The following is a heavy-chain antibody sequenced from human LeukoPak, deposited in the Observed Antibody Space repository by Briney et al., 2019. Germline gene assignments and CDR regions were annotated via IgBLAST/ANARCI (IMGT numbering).Heavy chain of an antibody. J-gene: IGHJ6*03. CDR1: GFTFSSYE. CDR3: ARRDYAYYHLDV. Sequence: PGGSLRLSCAASGFTFSSYEMNWVRQAPGKRLEWVSYISSTDDTIYYADSVKGRFTISRDNAKNSLYLQMNSLRADDTAVYYCARRDYAYYHLDVWGKGTTVTVSS. CDR2: ISSTDDTI. V-gene: IGHV3-48*03.